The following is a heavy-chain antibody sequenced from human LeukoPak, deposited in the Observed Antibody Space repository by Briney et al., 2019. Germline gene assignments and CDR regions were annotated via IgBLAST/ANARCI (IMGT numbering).Heavy chain of an antibody. V-gene: IGHV3-64D*06. J-gene: IGHJ4*02. CDR2: ISSNGGST. CDR3: ARSAAARPSQLDY. D-gene: IGHD6-13*01. Sequence: PGGSLRLSCSASGFTFSSYAMHWVRQAPGKGLEYVSAISSNGGSTYYADSVKGRFTISRDNSKNTLYLQMSSLRAEDTAVYYCARSAAARPSQLDYWGQGTLVTVSS. CDR1: GFTFSSYA.